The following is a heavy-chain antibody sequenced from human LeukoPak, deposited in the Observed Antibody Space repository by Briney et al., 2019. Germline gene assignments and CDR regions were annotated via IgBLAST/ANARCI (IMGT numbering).Heavy chain of an antibody. J-gene: IGHJ3*02. CDR1: GYTFTSYD. CDR3: ASDNYYDSSGYQFDAFDI. Sequence: ASVKVSCKASGYTFTSYDINWVRQATGQGLEWMGGIIPIFGTANYAQKFQGRVTITADESTSTAYMELSSLRSEDTAVYYCASDNYYDSSGYQFDAFDIWGQGTMVTVSS. CDR2: IIPIFGTA. D-gene: IGHD3-22*01. V-gene: IGHV1-69*13.